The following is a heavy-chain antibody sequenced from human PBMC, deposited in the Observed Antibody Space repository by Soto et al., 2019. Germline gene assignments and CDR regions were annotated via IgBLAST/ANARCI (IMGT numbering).Heavy chain of an antibody. CDR3: ARQPIGTVTPDY. CDR2: IDRDGYSL. CDR1: GFSLSNYW. J-gene: IGHJ4*02. Sequence: EVQLVESGGGVVQPGGSLRLSCAASGFSLSNYWMHWVRQVPGEGLVWVSRIDRDGYSLTYAEPMKGRFTISRDNAKNTLYLQINSLRAEDTAVYYCARQPIGTVTPDYWGQGTLVTVSS. V-gene: IGHV3-74*01. D-gene: IGHD4-17*01.